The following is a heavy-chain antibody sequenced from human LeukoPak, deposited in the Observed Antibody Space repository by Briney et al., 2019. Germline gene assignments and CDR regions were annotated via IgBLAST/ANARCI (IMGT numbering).Heavy chain of an antibody. Sequence: KASETLSLTCTVSGDSISSSSHYWGWIRQAPDKGLEWIGSIYYSGNTYYNPSHKSRVTISVDTSKNQFSLKLNSVTAADTAVYYCARHFRSAVGPGGSGNWFDPWGQGTLVTVSS. D-gene: IGHD3-16*01. V-gene: IGHV4-39*01. CDR3: ARHFRSAVGPGGSGNWFDP. CDR1: GDSISSSSHY. J-gene: IGHJ5*02. CDR2: IYYSGNT.